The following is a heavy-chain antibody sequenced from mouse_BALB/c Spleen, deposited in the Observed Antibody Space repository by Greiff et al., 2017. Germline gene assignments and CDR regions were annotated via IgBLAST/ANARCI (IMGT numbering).Heavy chain of an antibody. CDR1: GFTFSSYG. V-gene: IGHV5-6*01. J-gene: IGHJ1*01. D-gene: IGHD1-1*01. CDR3: ARPYYYGSSWYVDV. CDR2: ISSGGSYT. Sequence: EVNLVESGGDLVKPGGSLKLSCAASGFTFSSYGMSWVRQTPDKRLEWVATISSGGSYTYYPDSVKGRFTISRDNAKNTLYLQMSSLKSEDTAMDYCARPYYYGSSWYVDVWGAGTTVTVSS.